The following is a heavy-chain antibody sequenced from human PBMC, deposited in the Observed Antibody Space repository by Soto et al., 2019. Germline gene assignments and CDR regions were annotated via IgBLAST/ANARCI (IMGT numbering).Heavy chain of an antibody. D-gene: IGHD3-10*01. CDR3: AREHRWFGELQNYYFDY. CDR2: INPNSGGT. CDR1: GYTFTGYY. J-gene: IGHJ4*02. V-gene: IGHV1-2*04. Sequence: ASVKVSCKASGYTFTGYYMHWVRQAPGQGLEWMGWINPNSGGTNYAQKFQGWVTMTRDTSISTAYMELSRLRSDDTAVYYCAREHRWFGELQNYYFDYWGQGTLVTVSS.